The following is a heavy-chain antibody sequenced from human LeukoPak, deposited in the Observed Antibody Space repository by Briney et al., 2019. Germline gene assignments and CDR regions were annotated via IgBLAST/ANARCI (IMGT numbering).Heavy chain of an antibody. Sequence: SETLSVTCTVSGGSINNYYWTWIRQPPGKGLEWIGYIYYSGTTNYNPSLKSRVTVSVDTSKNQFSLKLSSVTAADTAVYYCARWSYGSSGQRPFDIWGQGTMVTVSS. CDR3: ARWSYGSSGQRPFDI. V-gene: IGHV4-59*01. J-gene: IGHJ3*02. CDR1: GGSINNYY. D-gene: IGHD3-22*01. CDR2: IYYSGTT.